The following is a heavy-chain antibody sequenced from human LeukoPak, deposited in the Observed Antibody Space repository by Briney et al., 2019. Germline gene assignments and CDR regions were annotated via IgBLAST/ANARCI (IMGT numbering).Heavy chain of an antibody. D-gene: IGHD6-13*01. J-gene: IGHJ4*02. V-gene: IGHV4-39*07. CDR2: IYYSGST. CDR1: GGSISSSSYY. CDR3: ARDRSIAAAGDLFDY. Sequence: SETLSLTCTVSGGSISSSSYYWGWIRQPPGKGLEWIGSIYYSGSTYYNPSLKSRVTISVGTSKNQFSLKLSSVTAADTAVYYCARDRSIAAAGDLFDYWGQGTLVTVSS.